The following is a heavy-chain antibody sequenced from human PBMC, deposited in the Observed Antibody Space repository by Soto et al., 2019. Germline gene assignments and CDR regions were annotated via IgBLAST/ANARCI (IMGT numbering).Heavy chain of an antibody. D-gene: IGHD1-20*01. V-gene: IGHV4-39*01. CDR1: SGSISVTNVF. Sequence: PFQTLSLTSTVSSGSISVTNVFRVRVRQPPGKGLEWIGNIDDSGTAYFSPSLATRVTFHVDTSKNQFSLTLYSVTAADTAVYYCARITGRHLDYWGQGILVTVSS. CDR3: ARITGRHLDY. CDR2: IDDSGTA. J-gene: IGHJ4*02.